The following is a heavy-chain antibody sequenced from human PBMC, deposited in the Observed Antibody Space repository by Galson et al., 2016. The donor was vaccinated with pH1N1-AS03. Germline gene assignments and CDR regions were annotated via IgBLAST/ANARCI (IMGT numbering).Heavy chain of an antibody. CDR2: ISTDGSST. J-gene: IGHJ4*02. CDR3: AGDYYGMGRY. V-gene: IGHV3-74*01. CDR1: GFTFSNYW. D-gene: IGHD3-10*01. Sequence: SLRLSCAVSGFTFSNYWMLWVRQAPGKGLEWVSRISTDGSSTIYADSVKGRFTISRDNAKNTLYLQINSLRADDTAVYYCAGDYYGMGRYWGQGTLVTVSS.